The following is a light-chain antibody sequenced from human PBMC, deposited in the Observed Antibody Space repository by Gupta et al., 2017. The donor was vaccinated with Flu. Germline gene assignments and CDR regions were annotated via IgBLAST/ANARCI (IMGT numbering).Light chain of an antibody. CDR3: SSFAGSKDLWV. CDR1: NSDIGGYNY. V-gene: IGLV2-8*01. J-gene: IGLJ3*02. CDR2: GVT. Sequence: TISCTGTNSDIGGYNYVSWYQQFPGRAPKLIIYGVTERPSGVPHRFSGSKSGNTASLTVSGLQAEDEADYYCSSFAGSKDLWVFGGGTKLTVL.